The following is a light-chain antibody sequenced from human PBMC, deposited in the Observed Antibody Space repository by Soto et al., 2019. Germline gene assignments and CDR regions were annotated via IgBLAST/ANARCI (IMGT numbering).Light chain of an antibody. J-gene: IGKJ1*01. Sequence: DLQMTQSPSTLSASVGDIVTITCRASQSCRNSLAWYQQKAGKAPTLLIYQASSLQNGVPARFIGSGSGTEFTLTISSLQPDDVATYYCQQYTCLWTFGPGTKVDIK. V-gene: IGKV1-5*03. CDR3: QQYTCLWT. CDR2: QAS. CDR1: QSCRNS.